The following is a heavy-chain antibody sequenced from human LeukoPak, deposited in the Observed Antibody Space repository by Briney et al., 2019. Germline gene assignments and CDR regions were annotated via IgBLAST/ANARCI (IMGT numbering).Heavy chain of an antibody. D-gene: IGHD3-10*01. V-gene: IGHV4-34*01. CDR2: INHSGST. CDR1: GGSFSGYY. CDR3: ARGPTMEYGMDV. Sequence: SETLSLTCAVYGGSFSGYYWSWIRQPPGKGLEWIGEINHSGSTNYNPSLKSRVTISVDTSKNQFSLKLSSVTAADTAVYYCARGPTMEYGMDVRGQGTTVTVSS. J-gene: IGHJ6*02.